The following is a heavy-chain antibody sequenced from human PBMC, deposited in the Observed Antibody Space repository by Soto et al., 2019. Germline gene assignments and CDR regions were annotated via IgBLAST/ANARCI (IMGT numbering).Heavy chain of an antibody. Sequence: GGSLRLSCAASGFTFSSYAMSWVRQAPGKGLEWVSAISGSGGSTYYADSVKGRFTISRDNSKNTLYLQMNSLRAEDTAVYYCAKNLYYDSSGYYYVVLDYWGQGTLVTVSS. CDR3: AKNLYYDSSGYYYVVLDY. V-gene: IGHV3-23*01. D-gene: IGHD3-22*01. CDR2: ISGSGGST. J-gene: IGHJ4*02. CDR1: GFTFSSYA.